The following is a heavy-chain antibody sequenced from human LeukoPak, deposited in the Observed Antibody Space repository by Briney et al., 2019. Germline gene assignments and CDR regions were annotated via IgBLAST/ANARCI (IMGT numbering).Heavy chain of an antibody. V-gene: IGHV4-61*02. CDR2: IYPSGNT. CDR3: ARVFGGSDFNYYYYYMDV. Sequence: PSQTLSLTCTVSGGSITSVGYYWTWLRQPAGKGLEWIGRIYPSGNTMYNPSLTSRVTISVDTSKNQFSLKLSSVTAPDAAVYYCARVFGGSDFNYYYYYMDVWGKGTTVTISS. CDR1: GGSITSVGYY. D-gene: IGHD5-12*01. J-gene: IGHJ6*03.